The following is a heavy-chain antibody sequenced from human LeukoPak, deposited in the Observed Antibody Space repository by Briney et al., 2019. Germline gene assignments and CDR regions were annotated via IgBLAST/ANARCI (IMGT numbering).Heavy chain of an antibody. CDR1: GGSISSYY. CDR2: IYYSGST. J-gene: IGHJ4*02. CDR3: ARHTQQWLVKGVFDY. V-gene: IGHV4-39*01. Sequence: PSETLSLTCTVSGGSISSYYWGWIRQPPGKGLEWIGSIYYSGSTYCNPSLKSRVTISVDTSKNQFSLKLSSVTAADTAVYYCARHTQQWLVKGVFDYWGQGTLVTVSS. D-gene: IGHD6-19*01.